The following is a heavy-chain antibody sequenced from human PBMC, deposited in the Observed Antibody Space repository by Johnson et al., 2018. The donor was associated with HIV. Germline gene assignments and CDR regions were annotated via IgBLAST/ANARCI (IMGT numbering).Heavy chain of an antibody. CDR1: GFTFSNAW. CDR3: ARVRDGRENAFNI. J-gene: IGHJ3*02. D-gene: IGHD1-26*01. Sequence: VHLVESGGGLVKPGGSLRLSCAASGFTFSNAWMSWVRQAPGKGLEWVSAISGSGGSTYYADSVRGRFTISRDNSKNTVSLQMNSPRVEDTAVYYCARVRDGRENAFNIWGQGTMVTVS. V-gene: IGHV3-23*04. CDR2: ISGSGGST.